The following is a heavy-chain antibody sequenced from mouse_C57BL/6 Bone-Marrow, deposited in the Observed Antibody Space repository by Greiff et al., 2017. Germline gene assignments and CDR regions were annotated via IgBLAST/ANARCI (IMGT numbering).Heavy chain of an antibody. Sequence: EVKLMESGGGLVQSGRSLRLSCATSGFTFSDFYMEWVRQAPGKGLEWIAASRNKANDYTTEYSASVKGRFIVSRDTSQSILYLQMNALRAEDTAIYYCARDATGTSHYYAMDYWGQGTSVTVSS. D-gene: IGHD4-1*01. J-gene: IGHJ4*01. V-gene: IGHV7-1*01. CDR2: SRNKANDYTT. CDR1: GFTFSDFY. CDR3: ARDATGTSHYYAMDY.